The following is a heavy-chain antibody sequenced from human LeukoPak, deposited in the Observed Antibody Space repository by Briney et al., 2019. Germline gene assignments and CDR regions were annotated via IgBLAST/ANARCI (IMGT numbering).Heavy chain of an antibody. CDR1: GYTFTGYY. V-gene: IGHV1-2*02. Sequence: ASVKVSCKASGYTFTGYYMHWVRQAPGRGLEWMGWINPNSGGTNYEQKFQGRVTMTRDTSISTAYMELSRLRSDDTAVYYCARDPAAGTVGRNYYYYYYMDVWGKGTTVTVSS. J-gene: IGHJ6*03. CDR2: INPNSGGT. D-gene: IGHD6-13*01. CDR3: ARDPAAGTVGRNYYYYYYMDV.